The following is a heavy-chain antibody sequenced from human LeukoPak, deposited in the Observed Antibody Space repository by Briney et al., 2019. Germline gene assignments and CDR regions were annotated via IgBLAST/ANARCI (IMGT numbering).Heavy chain of an antibody. V-gene: IGHV3-21*01. Sequence: GGSLRLSCAASGFTFSTYNMNWVRQAPGKGLEWVSSITTSSSYIYYADSVKGRFSISRDNAKNTLYLQMNSLRAEDTAVYYCARAFGSYYDYSYYYYYMDVWGKGATVTVSS. J-gene: IGHJ6*03. CDR2: ITTSSSYI. D-gene: IGHD1-26*01. CDR3: ARAFGSYYDYSYYYYYMDV. CDR1: GFTFSTYN.